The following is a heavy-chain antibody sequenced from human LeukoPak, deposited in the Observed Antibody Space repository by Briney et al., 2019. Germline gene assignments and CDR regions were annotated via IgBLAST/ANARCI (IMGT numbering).Heavy chain of an antibody. V-gene: IGHV3-7*03. CDR1: GFTLSNYY. Sequence: GGSLRLSCAASGFTLSNYYMSWVRQAPGKGLEWVANIKSDGSEKYYVDSVKGRFTISRDNAKKSLYLQMNNLRAEDTAVYYCARDQGYCTSTSCYWSSSYGMDLWGQGTTVIVSS. D-gene: IGHD2-2*01. CDR2: IKSDGSEK. J-gene: IGHJ6*02. CDR3: ARDQGYCTSTSCYWSSSYGMDL.